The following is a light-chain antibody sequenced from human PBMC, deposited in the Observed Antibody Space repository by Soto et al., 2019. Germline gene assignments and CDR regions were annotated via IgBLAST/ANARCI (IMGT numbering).Light chain of an antibody. J-gene: IGKJ5*01. V-gene: IGKV3-15*01. CDR3: QQYNNWPIT. CDR1: QSVSSN. Sequence: EIVMTQSPATLSVSPGERATLSCRASQSVSSNLAWYQQKSGQAPRLLIYGASTRATVIPARFSGSWSGTEFTLTISSLQSEDFAVYYCQQYNNWPITFGQGTRLEIK. CDR2: GAS.